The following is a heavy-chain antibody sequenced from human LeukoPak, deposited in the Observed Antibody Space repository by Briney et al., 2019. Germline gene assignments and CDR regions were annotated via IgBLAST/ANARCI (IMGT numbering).Heavy chain of an antibody. CDR1: GYSISSDYY. D-gene: IGHD3-16*01. CDR2: IYHRGNT. Sequence: SETLSLTCAVSGYSISSDYYWGWIRHPPGKGLEWIGSIYHRGNTYYHPPLTRRVTTSVTTSKDQVSLRVRAMTAATAAVYYCARVKYYGAWCSDPWGQGTLVTVSS. V-gene: IGHV4-38-2*01. CDR3: ARVKYYGAWCSDP. J-gene: IGHJ5*02.